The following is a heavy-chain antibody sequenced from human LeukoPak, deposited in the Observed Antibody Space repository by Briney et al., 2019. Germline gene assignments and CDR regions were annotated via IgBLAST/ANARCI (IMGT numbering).Heavy chain of an antibody. V-gene: IGHV3-53*01. D-gene: IGHD3-22*01. Sequence: GGSLRLSCAASGFTVSNNYLRWVRQAPGKWLEWVSVIYSVGSTYYADSVKGRFTISRDNSKNTLYLQMNNLRAEDTAVYYCVRGQITMTVWGQGTLVTVSS. CDR2: IYSVGST. CDR3: VRGQITMTV. J-gene: IGHJ4*02. CDR1: GFTVSNNY.